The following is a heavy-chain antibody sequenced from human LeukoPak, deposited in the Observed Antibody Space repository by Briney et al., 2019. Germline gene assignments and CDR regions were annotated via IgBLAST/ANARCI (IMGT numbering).Heavy chain of an antibody. CDR1: GFTFSHFV. Sequence: GGSLRLSCEASGFTFSHFVMSWVRQAPGKGLEWVSGISGSGGTTYYADSVTGRFTISRDNSKNTLYLQMNSLRAEDTAVYYCAKDRWLQIKAAFDIWGQGTLVTVSS. J-gene: IGHJ3*02. D-gene: IGHD5-24*01. CDR3: AKDRWLQIKAAFDI. V-gene: IGHV3-23*01. CDR2: ISGSGGTT.